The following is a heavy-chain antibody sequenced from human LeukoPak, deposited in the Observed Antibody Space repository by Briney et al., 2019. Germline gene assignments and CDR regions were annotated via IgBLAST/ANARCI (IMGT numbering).Heavy chain of an antibody. CDR3: TTDGDPSVVATGLSY. CDR2: IYTSGST. CDR1: GGSISSYY. Sequence: SETLSLTCTVSGGSISSYYWSWIRQPAGKGLEWIGRIYTSGSTNYNPSLKSRVTISVDTSKNQFSLKLSSVTAADTAVYYCTTDGDPSVVATGLSYWGQGTLVTVSS. J-gene: IGHJ4*02. V-gene: IGHV4-4*07. D-gene: IGHD5-12*01.